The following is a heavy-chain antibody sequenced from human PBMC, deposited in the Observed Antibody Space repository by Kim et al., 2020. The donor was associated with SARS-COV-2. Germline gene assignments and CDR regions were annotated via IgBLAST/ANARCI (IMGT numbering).Heavy chain of an antibody. Sequence: GGSLRLSCAASGFTFSNYAMSWVRQVPGKGLGWVSAISGSGGSTYYADSVRGRFTISRDNFKNTLYLQMDRLRVEDTAIYYCAKARDYHETSGYYPDYWGQGTLVTVSS. D-gene: IGHD3-22*01. V-gene: IGHV3-23*01. CDR2: ISGSGGST. CDR3: AKARDYHETSGYYPDY. J-gene: IGHJ4*02. CDR1: GFTFSNYA.